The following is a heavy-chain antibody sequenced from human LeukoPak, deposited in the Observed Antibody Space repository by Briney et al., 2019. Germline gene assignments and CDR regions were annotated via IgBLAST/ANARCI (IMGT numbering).Heavy chain of an antibody. CDR1: GFTFSDYG. Sequence: GGSLRLSCAASGFTFSDYGMHWVRQAPGKGLEGVAIISYDGTNKYYADSVKGRFTISRDNSKNTLSLQMNSLRAEDTAVYYCAKTGGYCSGGNCYSNYWGQGTLVTVSS. J-gene: IGHJ4*02. D-gene: IGHD2-15*01. CDR3: AKTGGYCSGGNCYSNY. CDR2: ISYDGTNK. V-gene: IGHV3-30*18.